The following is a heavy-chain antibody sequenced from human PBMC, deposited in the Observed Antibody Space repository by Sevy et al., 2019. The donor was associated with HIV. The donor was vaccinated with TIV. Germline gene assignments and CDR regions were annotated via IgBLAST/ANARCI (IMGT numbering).Heavy chain of an antibody. CDR3: ATLRILDY. Sequence: GESLKISCAASGFTFSSYWMSWVRQAPGKGLEWVANIKQDGSEKYYVDSVKGRFTISRDNAKNSLYLQMNSLRAEDTAVYYCATLRILDYWGQGTLVTVSS. V-gene: IGHV3-7*01. D-gene: IGHD2-15*01. J-gene: IGHJ4*02. CDR1: GFTFSSYW. CDR2: IKQDGSEK.